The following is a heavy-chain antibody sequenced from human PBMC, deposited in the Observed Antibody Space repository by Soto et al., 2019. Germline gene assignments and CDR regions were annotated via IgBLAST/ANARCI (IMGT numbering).Heavy chain of an antibody. V-gene: IGHV1-8*01. CDR3: ARCVLRYFDWVDYYMDV. J-gene: IGHJ6*03. CDR1: GYTFTSYD. Sequence: SSVKVSCKASGYTFTSYDINWVRQATGQGIERMGWMNPNSGNTGYAQKFQGRVTMTRNTSISTAYMELSSLRSEATAVYYCARCVLRYFDWVDYYMDVWGKGTPVTVSS. CDR2: MNPNSGNT. D-gene: IGHD3-9*01.